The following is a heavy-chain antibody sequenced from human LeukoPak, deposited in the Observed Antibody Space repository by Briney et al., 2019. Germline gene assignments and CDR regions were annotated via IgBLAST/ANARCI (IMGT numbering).Heavy chain of an antibody. CDR1: GFTFDDYG. J-gene: IGHJ6*03. V-gene: IGHV3-20*04. D-gene: IGHD3-3*01. Sequence: GGSLRLSCAASGFTFDDYGMSWVRQAPGKGLEWVSGINWNGGSTGYADSVKGRFTISRDNAKNSLYLQMNGLRAEDTALYYCARDGGFLEWLTYFPYYMDVWGKGTTVTVSS. CDR3: ARDGGFLEWLTYFPYYMDV. CDR2: INWNGGST.